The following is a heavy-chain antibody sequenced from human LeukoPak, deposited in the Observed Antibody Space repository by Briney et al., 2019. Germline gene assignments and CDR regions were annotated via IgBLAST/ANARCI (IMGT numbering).Heavy chain of an antibody. CDR1: GYTFTSYD. CDR3: ATGDGSGSYAYLDY. D-gene: IGHD3-10*01. V-gene: IGHV1-8*02. Sequence: APVKVSCKASGYTFTSYDINWVRQATGQGLEWMGWMNPNSGNTGYAQKFQGRVTMTRDTSISTAYMELSSLRSEDTAVYYCATGDGSGSYAYLDYWGQGTLVTVSS. CDR2: MNPNSGNT. J-gene: IGHJ4*02.